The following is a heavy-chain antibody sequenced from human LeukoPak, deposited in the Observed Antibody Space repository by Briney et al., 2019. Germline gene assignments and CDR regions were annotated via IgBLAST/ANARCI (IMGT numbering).Heavy chain of an antibody. CDR2: IYPDDSDT. CDR3: ARSWESKTHFDY. V-gene: IGHV5-51*01. D-gene: IGHD1-26*01. Sequence: AESLRISCKASGYTFTAYWIGWVRQMPGKGLEWMGTIYPDDSDTSYSPSFQGQVTISADQSITTAYLQWSSLKASDTAMYYCARSWESKTHFDYWGQGTLVTVSS. CDR1: GYTFTAYW. J-gene: IGHJ4*02.